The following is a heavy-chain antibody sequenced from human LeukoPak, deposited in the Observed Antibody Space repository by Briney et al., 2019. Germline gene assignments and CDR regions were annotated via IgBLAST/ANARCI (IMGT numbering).Heavy chain of an antibody. CDR2: IYSGGST. Sequence: PGGSLRLSCAASGFTVSSNYMSWVRQAPGKGLEWVSVIYSGGSTYYADSVKGRFTISRDNSKNTLYLQMNSLRAEDTALYYCAKPERISLQSYYNGAFDYWGQGTPVTVSS. CDR1: GFTVSSNY. J-gene: IGHJ4*02. CDR3: AKPERISLQSYYNGAFDY. D-gene: IGHD3-10*01. V-gene: IGHV3-53*05.